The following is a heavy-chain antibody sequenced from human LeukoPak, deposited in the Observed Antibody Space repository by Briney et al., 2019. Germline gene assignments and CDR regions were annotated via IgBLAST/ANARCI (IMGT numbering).Heavy chain of an antibody. J-gene: IGHJ4*02. Sequence: GASVKVSCKASGYTFSSDYIHWVRQATGQGLERMGVINPSGGSTDLPQEFQGRVTLTRDTSTSTVYMELSSLRSEDTAVYFCARGYILTAYYNDYWGQGTLVTVSS. D-gene: IGHD3-9*01. V-gene: IGHV1-46*01. CDR1: GYTFSSDY. CDR3: ARGYILTAYYNDY. CDR2: INPSGGST.